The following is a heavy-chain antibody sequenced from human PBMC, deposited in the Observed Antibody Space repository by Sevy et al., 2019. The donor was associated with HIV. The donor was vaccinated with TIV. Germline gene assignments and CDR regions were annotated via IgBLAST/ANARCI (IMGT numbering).Heavy chain of an antibody. CDR1: GFTFSNAW. Sequence: GGYLRLSCAASGFTFSNAWMNWVRQAPGKGLEGVGRIRSKSDGETTDDAAPVKGRFTIARDDSKNTLYLQMNNLKTEETDVYYCNTERVRYCSGRTCLSSDFWGQGTLVPVSS. CDR2: IRSKSDGETT. V-gene: IGHV3-15*01. J-gene: IGHJ4*02. CDR3: NTERVRYCSGRTCLSSDF. D-gene: IGHD2-15*01.